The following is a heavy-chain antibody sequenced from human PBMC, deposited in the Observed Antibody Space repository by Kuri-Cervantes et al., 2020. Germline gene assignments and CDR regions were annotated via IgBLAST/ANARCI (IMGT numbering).Heavy chain of an antibody. Sequence: KVSCKGSGHSFTSYWIGWVRQMPGKGLEWMGIIYPGDSDARYSPSFQGQVTISADKSISTAYLQWSSLKASDTAMYYCARSPSSGWYGFNWGQGTLVTVSS. J-gene: IGHJ4*02. D-gene: IGHD6-19*01. CDR3: ARSPSSGWYGFN. V-gene: IGHV5-51*01. CDR1: GHSFTSYW. CDR2: IYPGDSDA.